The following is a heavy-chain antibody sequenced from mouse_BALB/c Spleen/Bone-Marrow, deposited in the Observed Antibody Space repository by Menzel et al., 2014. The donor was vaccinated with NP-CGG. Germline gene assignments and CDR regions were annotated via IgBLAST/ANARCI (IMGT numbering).Heavy chain of an antibody. CDR2: IRNKANGYTT. D-gene: IGHD1-1*01. V-gene: IGHV7-3*02. CDR1: GFTFTDYY. Sequence: EVKLMESGGGLVQPGGSLRLSCATSGFTFTDYYMSWVRQPPGKALEWLGFIRNKANGYTTEYSASVKGRFTISRDNPQSILYLQMNTLRAEDSATYYCARDDYGRGYWGQGTTLTVSS. J-gene: IGHJ2*01. CDR3: ARDDYGRGY.